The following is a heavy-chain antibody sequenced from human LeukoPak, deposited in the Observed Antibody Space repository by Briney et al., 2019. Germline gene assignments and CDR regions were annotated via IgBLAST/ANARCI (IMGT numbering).Heavy chain of an antibody. V-gene: IGHV1-2*02. CDR2: INPNSGGT. Sequence: GASVKVSCKASGYTFTGYYMHWVRQAPGQGLEWMGWINPNSGGTNYAQKFRGRVTMTRDTSISTAYMEPSRLRSDDTAVYYCARELNYYDSSGYYYWGQGTLVTVSS. J-gene: IGHJ4*02. D-gene: IGHD3-22*01. CDR3: ARELNYYDSSGYYY. CDR1: GYTFTGYY.